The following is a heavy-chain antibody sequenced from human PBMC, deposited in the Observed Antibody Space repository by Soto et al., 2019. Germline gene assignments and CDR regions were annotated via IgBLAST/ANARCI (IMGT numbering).Heavy chain of an antibody. CDR1: GDSFSVYY. J-gene: IGHJ4*02. CDR3: ARGGYNYNFFTFDY. D-gene: IGHD1-20*01. CDR2: VSYGGRT. Sequence: SETLSLTCTVSGDSFSVYYWTWIRQSPGKGLEWIGYVSYGGRTTYNPSLETRVTISMDTSKTQFSVILTSVTAADAAVYYCARGGYNYNFFTFDYWGPGFLVTVSS. V-gene: IGHV4-59*01.